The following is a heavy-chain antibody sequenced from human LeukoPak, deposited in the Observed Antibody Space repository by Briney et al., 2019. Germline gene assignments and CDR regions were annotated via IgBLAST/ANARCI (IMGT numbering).Heavy chain of an antibody. CDR2: IIPILGIA. CDR1: GGTFSSYA. CDR3: ARIKAAGLNAFDI. V-gene: IGHV1-69*04. Sequence: SVKVSCKASGGTFSSYAISWVRQAPGQGLEWMGRIIPILGIANYAQKFQGRVTITADESTSTAYMELSSLRSEDTAVYYCARIKAAGLNAFDIWGQGTMVTVSS. J-gene: IGHJ3*02. D-gene: IGHD6-13*01.